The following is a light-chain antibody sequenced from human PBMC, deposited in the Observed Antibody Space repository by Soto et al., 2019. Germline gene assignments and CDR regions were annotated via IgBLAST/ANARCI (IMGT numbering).Light chain of an antibody. CDR3: SSYAGSNNLEV. V-gene: IGLV2-8*01. Sequence: QSALTQPPSASGSPGQSVTISCTGTRSDVGDSNYVSWYQQHPGKAPKLIIYEVNKRPSGVPDRFSGSKSGNTASLSVSGLQADDEADYYCSSYAGSNNLEVFGGGTKLTVL. CDR1: RSDVGDSNY. CDR2: EVN. J-gene: IGLJ2*01.